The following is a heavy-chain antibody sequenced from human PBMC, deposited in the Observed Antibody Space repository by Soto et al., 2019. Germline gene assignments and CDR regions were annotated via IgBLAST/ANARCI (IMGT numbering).Heavy chain of an antibody. CDR2: ISYDGTNK. J-gene: IGHJ4*02. Sequence: QVQLVESGGGVVQPGRSLRLSCAASGFTFSSYAMHWVRQAPGKGLEWVAVISYDGTNKYYADSVKGRFTISRDNSKNTLYLQMNSLRTEDRAVYYCASPRLSSDGTTPIDYWGQGTLVTVSS. V-gene: IGHV3-30-3*01. CDR3: ASPRLSSDGTTPIDY. CDR1: GFTFSSYA. D-gene: IGHD1-1*01.